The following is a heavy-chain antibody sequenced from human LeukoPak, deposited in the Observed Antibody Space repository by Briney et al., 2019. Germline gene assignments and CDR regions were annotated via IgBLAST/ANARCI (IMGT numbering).Heavy chain of an antibody. CDR2: ISSSGSTI. J-gene: IGHJ3*02. CDR1: GFTFSDYY. D-gene: IGHD6-13*01. V-gene: IGHV3-11*04. CDR3: ARDQGIAAAGINDAFDI. Sequence: GGSLRLFCAASGFTFSDYYMSWIRQAPGKGLEWVSYISSSGSTIYYADSVKGRFTISRDNAKNSLYLQMNSLRAEDTAVYYCARDQGIAAAGINDAFDIWGQGTMVTVSS.